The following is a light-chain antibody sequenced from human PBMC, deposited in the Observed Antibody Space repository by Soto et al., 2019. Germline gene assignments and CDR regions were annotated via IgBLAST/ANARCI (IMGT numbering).Light chain of an antibody. CDR1: QSLTNN. Sequence: ETVLTHSPRILCLYPEESVTLSCRPSQSLTNNYFAWYQQKPGQAPRLLIYGASTRATGIPARFSGSGSGTEFTLTISSLQSEDFAVYYCQQYNNWPLTFGGGTKVDIK. CDR2: GAS. J-gene: IGKJ4*01. CDR3: QQYNNWPLT. V-gene: IGKV3-15*01.